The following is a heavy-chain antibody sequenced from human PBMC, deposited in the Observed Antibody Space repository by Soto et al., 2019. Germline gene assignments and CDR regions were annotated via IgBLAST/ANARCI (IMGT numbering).Heavy chain of an antibody. D-gene: IGHD3-3*01. CDR2: IYYSGST. Sequence: PSETLSLTCTVSGGSISSYYWSWIRQPPGKGLEWIGYIYYSGSTNYNPSLKSRVTISVDTSKNQFSLKLSSVTAADTAVYYCARHEKNYDFWSGYAIFDYWGQGTLVTVS. CDR3: ARHEKNYDFWSGYAIFDY. J-gene: IGHJ4*02. CDR1: GGSISSYY. V-gene: IGHV4-59*08.